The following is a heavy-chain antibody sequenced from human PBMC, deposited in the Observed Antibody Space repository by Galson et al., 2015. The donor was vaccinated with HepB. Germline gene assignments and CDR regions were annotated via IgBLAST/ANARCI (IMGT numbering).Heavy chain of an antibody. CDR1: GFTFSSYT. CDR2: ISGSYTI. D-gene: IGHD2-2*03. V-gene: IGHV3-48*02. J-gene: IGHJ3*02. CDR3: AGRGHCSSTSCRDSGENAFDI. Sequence: SLRLSCAASGFTFSSYTMNWVRQAPGKGLEWVSSISGSYTIYYADSVKGRFTISRDNAKNSLYLQMNSLRDEDTAVYYCAGRGHCSSTSCRDSGENAFDIWGQGTMVTVSS.